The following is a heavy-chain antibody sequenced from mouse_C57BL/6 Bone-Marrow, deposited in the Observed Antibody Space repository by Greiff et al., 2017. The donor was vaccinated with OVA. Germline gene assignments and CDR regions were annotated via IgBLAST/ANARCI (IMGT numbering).Heavy chain of an antibody. V-gene: IGHV1-81*01. D-gene: IGHD3-1*01. Sequence: QVQLQQSGAELARPGASVKLSCKASGYTFTSYGISWVKQRTGQGLEWIGEIYPRSGNTYYNEKFKDKATLTADKSSSTVYMELSRLTSEDSAVYFCARHSHPGGVWFAYWGQGTLVTVSA. CDR3: ARHSHPGGVWFAY. J-gene: IGHJ3*01. CDR1: GYTFTSYG. CDR2: IYPRSGNT.